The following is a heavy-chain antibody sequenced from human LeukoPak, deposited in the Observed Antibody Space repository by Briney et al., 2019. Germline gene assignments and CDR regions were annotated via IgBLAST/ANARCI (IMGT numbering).Heavy chain of an antibody. V-gene: IGHV3-23*01. CDR1: GFTFSSYA. CDR2: VSPSGGRT. D-gene: IGHD2-2*01. J-gene: IGHJ4*02. Sequence: GGSLRLSCGASGFTFSSYAMSWVRQTPGRGLEWVAGVSPSGGRTIYADSAEGRCTISRDNSNDTVYLQLSSLRAEDSALYYCAKVRGVYCSSPACYYYDAWGQGTPVTVSS. CDR3: AKVRGVYCSSPACYYYDA.